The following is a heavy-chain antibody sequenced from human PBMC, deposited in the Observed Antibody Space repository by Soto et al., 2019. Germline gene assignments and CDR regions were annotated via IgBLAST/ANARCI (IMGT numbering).Heavy chain of an antibody. D-gene: IGHD3-10*01. V-gene: IGHV1-18*01. CDR1: GYTFITYG. J-gene: IGHJ5*02. CDR2: ISPYNGNT. Sequence: ASVKVSFKASGYTFITYGITWVRQAPGQGLEWMGRISPYNGNTNYAQNLQGRVTMTTDTSTSTAYMELRSLRSDDTAVYYCVRDLDGSGSYSTGPWGPGTLVTVSS. CDR3: VRDLDGSGSYSTGP.